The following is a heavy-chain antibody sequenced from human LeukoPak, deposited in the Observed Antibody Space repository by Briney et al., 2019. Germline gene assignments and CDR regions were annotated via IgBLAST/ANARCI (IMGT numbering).Heavy chain of an antibody. Sequence: SETLSLTCAVYGGSFSGYYWRWIRQPPGMGLEWIGEINHSGSTNYNPSLKNRVTISVDTSKNQFSLKLSSVTAADTAVYYCASQYCGGDCHPNGYYSYGMDVWGQGTTVTVSS. D-gene: IGHD2-21*02. V-gene: IGHV4-34*01. J-gene: IGHJ6*02. CDR1: GGSFSGYY. CDR3: ASQYCGGDCHPNGYYSYGMDV. CDR2: INHSGST.